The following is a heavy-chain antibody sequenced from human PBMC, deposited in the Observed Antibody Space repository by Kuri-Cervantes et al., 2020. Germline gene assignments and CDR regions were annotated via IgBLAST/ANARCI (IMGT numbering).Heavy chain of an antibody. J-gene: IGHJ6*02. CDR3: ARDWSPVINDFWSGKKVYGMDV. V-gene: IGHV3-21*01. D-gene: IGHD3-3*01. Sequence: GGSLRFSCAASRFTFSSYSMNWVRQAPGKGLEWVSSISSSSSYIYYADSVKGRFTISRDNAKNSLYLQMNSLRAEDTAVYYCARDWSPVINDFWSGKKVYGMDVWGQGTTVTVSS. CDR1: RFTFSSYS. CDR2: ISSSSSYI.